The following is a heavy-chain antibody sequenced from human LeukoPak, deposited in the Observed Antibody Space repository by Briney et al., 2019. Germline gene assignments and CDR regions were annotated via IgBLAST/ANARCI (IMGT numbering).Heavy chain of an antibody. CDR3: ARVDGGWFDY. J-gene: IGHJ4*02. Sequence: GGPVKVSCKASGYTFTSCAMHWVRQAPGQRLEWMGWINAGNGDTRYSQKFQDRVTITRDTSASTAFMELSSLRSEDTAVYYCARVDGGWFDYWGQGTLVTVSS. CDR2: INAGNGDT. D-gene: IGHD2-15*01. V-gene: IGHV1-3*01. CDR1: GYTFTSCA.